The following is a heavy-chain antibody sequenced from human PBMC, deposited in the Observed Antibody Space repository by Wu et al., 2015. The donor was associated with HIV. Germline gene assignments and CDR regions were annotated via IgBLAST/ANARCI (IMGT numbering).Heavy chain of an antibody. CDR1: GYTFTSYY. CDR3: ARGGGYCSSTSCYQIYYYYYMDV. CDR2: INPSGGST. Sequence: QMQLVQSGAEVKKPGASVKVSCKASGYTFTSYYMHWVRQAPGQGLEWMGIINPSGGSTSYAQKFQGRVTMTRDTSTSTVYMELSSLRSEDTAVYYCARGGGYCSSTSCYQIYYYYYMDVWGKGTTVTVSS. V-gene: IGHV1-46*03. D-gene: IGHD2-2*01. J-gene: IGHJ6*03.